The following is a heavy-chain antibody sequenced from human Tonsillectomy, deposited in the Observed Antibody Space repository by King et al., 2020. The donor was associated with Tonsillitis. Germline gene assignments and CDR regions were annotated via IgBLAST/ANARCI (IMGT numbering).Heavy chain of an antibody. CDR3: VRSSGSPAIADPDDY. V-gene: IGHV3-30*09. CDR1: GFTFSSHA. J-gene: IGHJ4*02. Sequence: VQLVEDGGGVVQPGESLRLSCAASGFTFSSHAMHWVRQAPGKGLEWVAVISNDGNNKNYADSVKGRVAISRNNSKNILHLQMNSLRGDDAAVYYCVRSSGSPAIADPDDYGGPGTLVTVSS. D-gene: IGHD2-21*01. CDR2: ISNDGNNK.